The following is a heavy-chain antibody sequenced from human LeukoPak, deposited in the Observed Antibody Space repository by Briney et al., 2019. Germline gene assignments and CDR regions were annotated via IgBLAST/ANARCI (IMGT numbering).Heavy chain of an antibody. D-gene: IGHD6-13*01. J-gene: IGHJ4*02. CDR1: GFTFSSYA. V-gene: IGHV3-23*01. CDR3: AKVGSSSWYYFDY. CDR2: ISGSGGST. Sequence: GGSLRLSCAASGFTFSSYAMSWVRQAPGKGLEWVSAISGSGGSTYYADSVKGRFTISRGNSKNTLYLQMNSLRAEDTAVYYCAKVGSSSWYYFDYWGQGTLVTVSS.